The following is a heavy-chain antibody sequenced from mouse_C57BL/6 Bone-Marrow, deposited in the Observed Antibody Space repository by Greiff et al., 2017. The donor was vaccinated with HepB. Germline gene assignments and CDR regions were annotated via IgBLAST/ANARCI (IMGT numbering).Heavy chain of an antibody. CDR3: AREEGLRRGGGLYYYAMDY. CDR1: GYSITSGYY. V-gene: IGHV3-6*01. D-gene: IGHD2-4*01. CDR2: ISYDGSN. Sequence: EVKLMESGPGLVKPSQSLSLTCSVTGYSITSGYYWNWIRQFPGNKLEWMGYISYDGSNNYNPSLKNRISITRDTSKNQFFLKLNSVTTEDTATYYCAREEGLRRGGGLYYYAMDYWGQGTSVTVSS. J-gene: IGHJ4*01.